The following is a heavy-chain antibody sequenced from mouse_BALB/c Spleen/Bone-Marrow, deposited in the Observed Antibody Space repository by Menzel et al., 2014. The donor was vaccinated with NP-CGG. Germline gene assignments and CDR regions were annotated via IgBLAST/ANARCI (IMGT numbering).Heavy chain of an antibody. CDR1: GYTFSSYW. V-gene: IGHV1-9*01. CDR2: ILPGSDST. Sequence: QVQLKQSGAELMKPGASVKISCKATGYTFSSYWIEWVKQRPGHGLEWIGEILPGSDSTNYNENFKGKATFTADTSSNTAYMQLNSLTSEDSAVYFCARDSSDDLAWFAYWGQGTLVTVSA. J-gene: IGHJ3*01. D-gene: IGHD3-2*01. CDR3: ARDSSDDLAWFAY.